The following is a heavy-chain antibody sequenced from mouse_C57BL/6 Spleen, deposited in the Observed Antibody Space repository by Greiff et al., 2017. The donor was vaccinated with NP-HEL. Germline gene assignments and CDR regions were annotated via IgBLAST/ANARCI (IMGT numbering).Heavy chain of an antibody. D-gene: IGHD1-1*01. CDR2: INPSSGYT. V-gene: IGHV1-7*01. CDR1: GYTFTSYW. CDR3: ARGNYCGSSYWYFDV. J-gene: IGHJ1*03. Sequence: QVHVKQSGAELAKPGASVKLSCKASGYTFTSYWMHWVKQRPGQGLEWIGYINPSSGYTKYNQKFNDKATLTADKSSSTAYMQLSILTYEDSAVYYCARGNYCGSSYWYFDVWGTGTTVTVSS.